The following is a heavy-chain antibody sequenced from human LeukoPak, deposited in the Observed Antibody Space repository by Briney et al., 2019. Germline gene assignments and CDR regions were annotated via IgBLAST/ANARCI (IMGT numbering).Heavy chain of an antibody. Sequence: GGSLRLSCAASGFTFSDYYMSWIRQAPGKGLEWVSYISSSSSYTNYADSVKGRFTISRDNAKNSLYLQMNSLRDEDTAVYYCARDIGDYYDSSGYYSPFDYWGQGTLVTVSS. D-gene: IGHD3-22*01. J-gene: IGHJ4*02. CDR1: GFTFSDYY. V-gene: IGHV3-11*06. CDR2: ISSSSSYT. CDR3: ARDIGDYYDSSGYYSPFDY.